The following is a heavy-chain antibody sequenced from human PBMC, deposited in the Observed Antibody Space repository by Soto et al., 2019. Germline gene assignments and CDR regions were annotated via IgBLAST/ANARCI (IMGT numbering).Heavy chain of an antibody. CDR2: ISGNGRVT. CDR1: GFTFDNYA. J-gene: IGHJ5*02. D-gene: IGHD3-10*01. V-gene: IGHV3-23*01. Sequence: GGSLRLSCAASGFTFDNYAMSWVRQAPGKGLEWVSTISGNGRVTYYADSVKGRFTISRDNSKNTLYLQMNSLRDEDTAVYYCARVFYGNWFDPWGQGTLVTVSS. CDR3: ARVFYGNWFDP.